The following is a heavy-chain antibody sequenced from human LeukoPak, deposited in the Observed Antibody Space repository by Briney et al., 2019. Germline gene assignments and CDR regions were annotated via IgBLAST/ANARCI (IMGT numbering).Heavy chain of an antibody. CDR3: AKYNGAYTPQDC. J-gene: IGHJ4*02. CDR2: IKQDGSDK. Sequence: PGGSLRLSCAASGFTFSSFYMTWVRQAPGKGLEWVATIKQDGSDKHYVDSVKGRFIISRDNAKNSLYLQMNSLRAEDTAVYYCAKYNGAYTPQDCWGQGTLVTVSS. V-gene: IGHV3-7*03. D-gene: IGHD3-16*01. CDR1: GFTFSSFY.